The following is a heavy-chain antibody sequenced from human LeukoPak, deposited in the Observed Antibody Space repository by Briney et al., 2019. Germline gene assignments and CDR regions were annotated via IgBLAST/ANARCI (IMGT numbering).Heavy chain of an antibody. Sequence: ASVKVSCKASGYTFTSYGISWVRQAPGQGLEWMGWISAYNGNTNYAQKLQGRVTMTTDTSTSTAYMELRSLRSDDTAVYYCARQRRELLVYRYFDLWGRGTLVTVSS. D-gene: IGHD1-26*01. J-gene: IGHJ2*01. CDR2: ISAYNGNT. CDR1: GYTFTSYG. V-gene: IGHV1-18*01. CDR3: ARQRRELLVYRYFDL.